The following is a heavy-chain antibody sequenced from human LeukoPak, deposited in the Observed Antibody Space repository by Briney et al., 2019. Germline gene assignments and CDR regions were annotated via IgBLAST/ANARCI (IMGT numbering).Heavy chain of an antibody. CDR1: GYSIRSGHY. V-gene: IGHV4-38-2*01. Sequence: SETLSLTCAVSGYSIRSGHYWGWIRQSPGKGLEWIGSINHRGITEYNPSLKSRVTLSVDTSKNQFSLQLRSVTAADRALYYCARSGDYIKEGFDYWGQGTQVTVSS. D-gene: IGHD3-22*01. CDR3: ARSGDYIKEGFDY. CDR2: INHRGIT. J-gene: IGHJ4*02.